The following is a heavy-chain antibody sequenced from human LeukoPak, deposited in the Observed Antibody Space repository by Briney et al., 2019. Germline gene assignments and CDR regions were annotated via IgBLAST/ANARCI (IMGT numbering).Heavy chain of an antibody. CDR1: GGSISSYY. Sequence: SQTLSLTCTVSGGSISSYYWSWIRQPPGKGLEWIGYIYYSGSTNYNPSLKSRVTISVDTSKNQFSLKLSSVTAADTAVYYCARVGTQGDLTDWGQGTLVTVSS. J-gene: IGHJ4*02. CDR3: ARVGTQGDLTD. CDR2: IYYSGST. V-gene: IGHV4-59*01. D-gene: IGHD3-9*01.